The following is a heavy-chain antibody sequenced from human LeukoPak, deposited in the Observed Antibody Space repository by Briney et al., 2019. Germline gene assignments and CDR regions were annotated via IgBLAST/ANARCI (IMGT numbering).Heavy chain of an antibody. Sequence: GGSLRLSCATSGFTFTTFWMHWVRQAPGKGLEWVSLISWDGGNTFYADSVKGRFTISRDNSKNSLYLQMNSLRTEDTALYYCAKGYRIVSGSLDYWGQGTLVTVSS. J-gene: IGHJ4*02. V-gene: IGHV3-43*01. CDR2: ISWDGGNT. CDR1: GFTFTTFW. D-gene: IGHD3-10*01. CDR3: AKGYRIVSGSLDY.